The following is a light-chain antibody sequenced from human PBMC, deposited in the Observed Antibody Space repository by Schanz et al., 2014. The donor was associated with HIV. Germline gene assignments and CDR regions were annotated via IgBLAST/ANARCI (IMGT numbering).Light chain of an antibody. Sequence: EIVMTQSPATLSVSPGERATLSCRASQSVSSNLAWYQQKPGQAPRLLIYGASRRATGIPDRFSGGGSGTEFTLTISRLEPEDVAVYSCQQYSASPRTFGQGTRLEIK. CDR3: QQYSASPRT. CDR1: QSVSSN. V-gene: IGKV3D-15*01. CDR2: GAS. J-gene: IGKJ1*01.